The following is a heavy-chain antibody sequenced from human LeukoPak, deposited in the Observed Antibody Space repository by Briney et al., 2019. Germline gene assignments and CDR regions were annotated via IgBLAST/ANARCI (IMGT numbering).Heavy chain of an antibody. J-gene: IGHJ5*02. Sequence: SETLSLTSTVSGGSISSSSYYWGWIRQPPGKGLEWIGSIYYSGSTYYNPSLKSRVTISVDTSKNQFSLKLSSVTAADTAVYYCGRQGHGYYIWFDPWGQGTLVTVSS. CDR3: GRQGHGYYIWFDP. D-gene: IGHD3-22*01. CDR1: GGSISSSSYY. V-gene: IGHV4-39*01. CDR2: IYYSGST.